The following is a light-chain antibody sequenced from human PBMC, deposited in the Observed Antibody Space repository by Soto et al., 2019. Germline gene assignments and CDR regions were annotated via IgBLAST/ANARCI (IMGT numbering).Light chain of an antibody. CDR3: SSYTTSSTYV. J-gene: IGLJ1*01. CDR1: SSDVGSYNY. CDR2: DVS. V-gene: IGLV2-14*01. Sequence: QSVLTQPACVSGSPGQSITISCTGTSSDVGSYNYVSWYQQHPGKAPKVMIYDVSNRPSGVSYRFSGSKSGNTASLTISGLQAEDEADYYCSSYTTSSTYVFGTGTKVTVL.